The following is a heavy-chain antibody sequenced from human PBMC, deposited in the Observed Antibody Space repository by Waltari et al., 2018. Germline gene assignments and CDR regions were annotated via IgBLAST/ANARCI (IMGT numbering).Heavy chain of an antibody. D-gene: IGHD6-13*01. Sequence: QVTLRESGPALVKPTQTLTLTCTFSGFSLSTHGMCVSWIRQPPGKALEWLARIDWDDDKYYSTYLHTRLTISNDTSQNQVVLIMTNMDPVDTATYYCARIRLGYTTNWMNYYGMDVWGQGTTVAVSS. CDR2: IDWDDDK. CDR3: ARIRLGYTTNWMNYYGMDV. V-gene: IGHV2-70*15. J-gene: IGHJ6*02. CDR1: GFSLSTHGMC.